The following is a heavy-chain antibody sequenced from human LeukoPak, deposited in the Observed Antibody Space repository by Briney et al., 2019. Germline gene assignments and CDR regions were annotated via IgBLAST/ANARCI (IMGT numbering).Heavy chain of an antibody. J-gene: IGHJ4*02. D-gene: IGHD6-13*01. CDR3: ARVAAAGTVGVDY. CDR2: INPNSGGT. CDR1: GYTFTGYY. Sequence: GASVKVSCKASGYTFTGYYMHWVRQAPGQGLEWMGWINPNSGGTNYAQKFQGRVTMTRDTSISTAYMELSRLRSDDTAVYYCARVAAAGTVGVDYWGQGTLVTVSS. V-gene: IGHV1-2*02.